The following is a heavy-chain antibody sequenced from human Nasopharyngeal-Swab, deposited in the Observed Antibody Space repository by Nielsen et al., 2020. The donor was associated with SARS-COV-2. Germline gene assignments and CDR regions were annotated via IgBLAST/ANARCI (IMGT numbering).Heavy chain of an antibody. V-gene: IGHV4-30-4*01. J-gene: IGHJ4*02. CDR3: ARVFPDYYDSSGYLDY. D-gene: IGHD3-22*01. CDR2: IYYSGST. Sequence: WIRQPPGKGLEWIGYIYYSGSTYYNPSLKSRVTISVDPSKNQFSLKLSSVTAADTAVYYCARVFPDYYDSSGYLDYWGQGTLVTVSS.